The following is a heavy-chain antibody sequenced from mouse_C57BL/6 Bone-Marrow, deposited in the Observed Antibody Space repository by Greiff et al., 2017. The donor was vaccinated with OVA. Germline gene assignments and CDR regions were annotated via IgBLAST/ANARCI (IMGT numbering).Heavy chain of an antibody. D-gene: IGHD1-1*01. CDR1: GYTFTSYW. Sequence: QVHGKQPGAELVKPGASVKMSCKASGYTFTSYWITWVKQRPGQGLEWIGDIYPGSGSTNYNEKFKSKATLTVDTSSSTAYMQLSSLTSEDSAVYYCARVTTVVAPYYFDYWGQGTTLTVSS. V-gene: IGHV1-55*01. CDR2: IYPGSGST. CDR3: ARVTTVVAPYYFDY. J-gene: IGHJ2*01.